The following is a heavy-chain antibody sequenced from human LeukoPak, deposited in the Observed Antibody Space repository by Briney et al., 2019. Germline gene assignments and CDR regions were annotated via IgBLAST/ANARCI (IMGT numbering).Heavy chain of an antibody. V-gene: IGHV3-23*01. CDR1: GFIFTSDA. J-gene: IGHJ5*02. CDR2: IDGSGSFT. Sequence: GGSLRLSCAASGFIFTSDAMTWVRQAPGKGLEWLSSIDGSGSFTYYADSVKGRFTISRDNSKNTLYLQMNSLRAEDTAIYYCAKKPAGFDPWGQGTLVTVSS. CDR3: AKKPAGFDP. D-gene: IGHD1-14*01.